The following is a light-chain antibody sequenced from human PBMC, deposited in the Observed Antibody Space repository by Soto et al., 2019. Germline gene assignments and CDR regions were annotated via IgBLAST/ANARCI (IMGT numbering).Light chain of an antibody. Sequence: EIVMTQSPATLSVSPGERATLSCRASQSVRSNLAWYQQKPGQPPRLLIYGASTRATGIPARFSGSGSGTEFTLTISSLQSEDFAVYYCQQYNDWPPLTFGGGTKVDIK. CDR1: QSVRSN. J-gene: IGKJ4*01. CDR2: GAS. CDR3: QQYNDWPPLT. V-gene: IGKV3-15*01.